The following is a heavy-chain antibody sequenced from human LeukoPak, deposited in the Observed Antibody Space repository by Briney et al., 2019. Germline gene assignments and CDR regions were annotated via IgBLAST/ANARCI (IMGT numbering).Heavy chain of an antibody. J-gene: IGHJ4*02. V-gene: IGHV4-4*07. CDR1: GGSISSFY. D-gene: IGHD5-24*01. Sequence: SETLSLTCTVSGGSISSFYWSWIRQPAGKGLEWIGRIYATGSTYYNPSLKSRVTISVDTSKNQFSLKLGSVTAADTAVYYCASKEMATISGSIYYWGQGTLVTVSS. CDR2: IYATGST. CDR3: ASKEMATISGSIYY.